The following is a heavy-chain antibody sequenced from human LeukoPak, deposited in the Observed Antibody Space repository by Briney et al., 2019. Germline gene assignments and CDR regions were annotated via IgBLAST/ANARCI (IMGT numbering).Heavy chain of an antibody. Sequence: SPTLVKPTQTLTLTCTFHGSSLSTSGVGVGWIREPPVKALDRLAPIFCDDDKRYSTSLKSRVTITKDTSRNQVVRTMTNMDPVDTATYYCAHRDYFDSNDYYPLPYYHHWGQGTLVTVSS. CDR1: GSSLSTSGVG. CDR3: AHRDYFDSNDYYPLPYYHH. CDR2: IFCDDDK. D-gene: IGHD3-22*01. V-gene: IGHV2-5*02. J-gene: IGHJ1*01.